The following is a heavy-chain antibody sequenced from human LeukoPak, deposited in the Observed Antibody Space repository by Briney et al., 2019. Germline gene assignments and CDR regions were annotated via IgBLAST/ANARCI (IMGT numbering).Heavy chain of an antibody. D-gene: IGHD3-10*01. CDR2: MNPNSGNT. CDR3: ARRKPTSGAQYWFDP. J-gene: IGHJ5*02. Sequence: ASVEVSCKASGYTFTSYDINWVRQATGQGLEWMGWMNPNSGNTGYAQEFQGRVTMTRDISISTAYMELSSLTSEDTAVYYCARRKPTSGAQYWFDPWGQGTLVTVSS. V-gene: IGHV1-8*01. CDR1: GYTFTSYD.